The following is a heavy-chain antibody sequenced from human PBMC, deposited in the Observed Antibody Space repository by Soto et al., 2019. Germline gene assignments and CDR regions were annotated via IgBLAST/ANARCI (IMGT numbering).Heavy chain of an antibody. D-gene: IGHD5-18*01. CDR1: GFTFSNAW. CDR2: IKSKTDGGTT. Sequence: GGSLRLSCAASGFTFSNAWMNWVRQAPGKGLEWVGRIKSKTDGGTTDYAAPVKGRFTISRDDSKNTLYLQMNSLKTEDTAVYYCTTGASGYSYPAPVDYWGQGTLVTVSS. J-gene: IGHJ4*02. CDR3: TTGASGYSYPAPVDY. V-gene: IGHV3-15*07.